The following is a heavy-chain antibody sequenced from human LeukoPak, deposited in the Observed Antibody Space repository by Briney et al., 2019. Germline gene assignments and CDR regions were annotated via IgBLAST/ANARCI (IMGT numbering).Heavy chain of an antibody. Sequence: SQTLSLTCAISGDTVSSNTAAWIWIRQSPSRGLECLGRTYYRSKWYNEYAVSVKSRMTINPDTSKNQFSPQLNSVTPEDTAVYYCARDRGASGWLDYWGQGTLVTVSS. D-gene: IGHD6-19*01. CDR3: ARDRGASGWLDY. J-gene: IGHJ4*02. CDR2: TYYRSKWYN. V-gene: IGHV6-1*01. CDR1: GDTVSSNTAA.